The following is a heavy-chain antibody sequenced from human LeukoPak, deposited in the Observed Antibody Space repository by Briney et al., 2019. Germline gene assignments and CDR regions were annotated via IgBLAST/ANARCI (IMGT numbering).Heavy chain of an antibody. V-gene: IGHV3-7*03. CDR2: IKQDGSEK. Sequence: GGSLRLSCAASGFTFSSYWMSWVRQAPGKGLEWVANIKQDGSEKYYVDSVKGRFTISRDNAKNSLYLQMNSLRAEDTAVYYCAREFCYSSSWFHFDYWGQGTLVTVSS. CDR1: GFTFSSYW. CDR3: AREFCYSSSWFHFDY. D-gene: IGHD6-13*01. J-gene: IGHJ4*02.